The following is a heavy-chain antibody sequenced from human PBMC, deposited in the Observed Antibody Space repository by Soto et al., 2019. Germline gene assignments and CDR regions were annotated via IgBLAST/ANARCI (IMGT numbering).Heavy chain of an antibody. Sequence: PSETLSLTCTVSGGSISIGDHYWSWIRHRPGKGLEWIGYIYYSGNTYYNPSLKSRIIMSVDTSKSQFSLRVSSVTAADTAIYYCAGVSSGAYGGNSGFVYWRQGTLVTFSS. CDR2: IYYSGNT. D-gene: IGHD2-21*02. V-gene: IGHV4-31*03. CDR3: AGVSSGAYGGNSGFVY. J-gene: IGHJ4*02. CDR1: GGSISIGDHY.